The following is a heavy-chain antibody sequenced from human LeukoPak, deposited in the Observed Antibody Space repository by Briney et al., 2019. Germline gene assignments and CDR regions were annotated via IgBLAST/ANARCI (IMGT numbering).Heavy chain of an antibody. J-gene: IGHJ5*02. V-gene: IGHV4-39*07. CDR1: GGSISSSSYY. Sequence: SESLSLTCTASGGSISSSSYYWGWIRQPPGKGLEWIGSIYYSGGTYYNPSLKSRVTISVDTSKNQFSLKLSSVTAADTAVYYCARVGYYYGSGSYWNWFDPWGQGTLVTVSS. CDR2: IYYSGGT. CDR3: ARVGYYYGSGSYWNWFDP. D-gene: IGHD3-10*01.